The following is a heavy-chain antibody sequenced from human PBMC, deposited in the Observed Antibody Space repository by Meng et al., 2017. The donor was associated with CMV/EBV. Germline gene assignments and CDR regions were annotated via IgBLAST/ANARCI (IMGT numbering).Heavy chain of an antibody. J-gene: IGHJ4*02. D-gene: IGHD6-19*01. CDR1: GYTFTSYG. V-gene: IGHV1-18*01. CDR2: ISAYNGNT. Sequence: ASVKVSCKASGYTFTSYGISWVRQAPGQGLEWMGWISAYNGNTNYAQKFQGRVTITADKSTSTAYMELSSLRSEDTAVYYCARESYSSGWYSFDYWGQGTLVTVSS. CDR3: ARESYSSGWYSFDY.